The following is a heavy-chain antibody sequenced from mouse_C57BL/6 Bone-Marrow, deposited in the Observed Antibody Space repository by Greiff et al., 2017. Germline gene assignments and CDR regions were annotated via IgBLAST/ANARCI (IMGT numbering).Heavy chain of an antibody. CDR1: GYTFTDYY. CDR2: INPYNGGT. Sequence: EVKLMESGPVLVKPGASVKMSCKASGYTFTDYYMNWVKQSHGKSLEWIGVINPYNGGTSYNQKFKGKATLTVDKSSSTAYMELNSLTSEDSAVYYCARGKGSYYWGQGTTLTVSS. J-gene: IGHJ2*01. V-gene: IGHV1-19*01. CDR3: ARGKGSYY. D-gene: IGHD1-1*02.